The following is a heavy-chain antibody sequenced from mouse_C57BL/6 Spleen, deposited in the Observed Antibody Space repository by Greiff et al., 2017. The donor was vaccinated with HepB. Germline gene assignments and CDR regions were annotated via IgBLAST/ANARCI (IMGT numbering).Heavy chain of an antibody. D-gene: IGHD2-3*01. Sequence: QVQLQQPGAELVKPGASVKMSCKASGYTFTSYWITWVKQRPGQGLEWIGDIYPGSGSTNYNEKFKSKATLTVDTSSSTAYMQLSSLTSEDSAVYYCARRDYDGYYGFAYWGQGTLVTVSA. V-gene: IGHV1-55*01. CDR2: IYPGSGST. CDR1: GYTFTSYW. J-gene: IGHJ3*01. CDR3: ARRDYDGYYGFAY.